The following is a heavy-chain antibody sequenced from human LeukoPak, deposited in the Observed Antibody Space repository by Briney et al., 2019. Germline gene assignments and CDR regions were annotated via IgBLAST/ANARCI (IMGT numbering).Heavy chain of an antibody. V-gene: IGHV4-34*01. CDR3: ARRLESSGWYNY. CDR1: GGSFSGYY. CDR2: INHSGST. J-gene: IGHJ4*02. Sequence: SETLSLTCAVYGGSFSGYYWSWIRQPPGKGLEWIGEINHSGSTNYNPPLKSRVTISVDTSKNQFSLKLSSVTAADTAVYYCARRLESSGWYNYWGQGTLVTVSS. D-gene: IGHD6-19*01.